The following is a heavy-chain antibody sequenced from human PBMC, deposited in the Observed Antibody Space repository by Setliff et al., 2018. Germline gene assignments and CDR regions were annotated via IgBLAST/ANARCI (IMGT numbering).Heavy chain of an antibody. J-gene: IGHJ4*02. Sequence: GGSMGLSCAASGFTFSSYWMSWVRQAPWKGLGWVANIKQVGSEKYYVDSVKGRFTISRDNAKNSLYLQMNSLRAEDTAVYYCARDGGEYWGQGTLVTVSS. CDR3: ARDGGEY. D-gene: IGHD3-16*01. CDR2: IKQVGSEK. V-gene: IGHV3-7*01. CDR1: GFTFSSYW.